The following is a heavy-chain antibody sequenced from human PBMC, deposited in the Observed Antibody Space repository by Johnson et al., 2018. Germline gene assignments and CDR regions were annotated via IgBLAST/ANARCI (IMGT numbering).Heavy chain of an antibody. D-gene: IGHD1-14*01. Sequence: QVQLVESGGGLVKXGGSLRLSCAASGFTFSGYSMSWIRQTPEKGLEWVSYISSKSTFTYYAASVKGRFTVSRDNGKSSLSLQRNSLSAEDTAVYYCARDAGITTGLLIDYWGQGTLVTVSS. CDR2: ISSKSTFT. CDR3: ARDAGITTGLLIDY. J-gene: IGHJ4*02. V-gene: IGHV3-11*05. CDR1: GFTFSGYS.